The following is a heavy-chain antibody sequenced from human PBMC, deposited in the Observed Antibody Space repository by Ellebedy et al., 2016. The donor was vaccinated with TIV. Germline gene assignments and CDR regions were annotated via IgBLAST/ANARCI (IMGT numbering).Heavy chain of an antibody. V-gene: IGHV4-59*01. CDR1: GGSISSYY. Sequence: MPSETLSLTCTVSGGSISSYYWSWIRQPPGKGLEWIGYIYYSGRTNYNPSLKSRVTISVDTSKNQFSLKLSSVTAADTAVYYCARDLNYSGSGNFQGFTGGMDVWGQGTTVTVS. CDR3: ARDLNYSGSGNFQGFTGGMDV. J-gene: IGHJ6*02. CDR2: IYYSGRT. D-gene: IGHD3-10*01.